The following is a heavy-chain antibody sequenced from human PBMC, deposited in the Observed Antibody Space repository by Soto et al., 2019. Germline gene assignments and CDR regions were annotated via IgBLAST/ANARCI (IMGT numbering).Heavy chain of an antibody. Sequence: EEQLVESGGGLVRPGGSLRLSCAVSGFSVSTNFMNWVRQAPGKEPQWVAVLYPGPGTYYADSVKGRVIISRDDSTNTLFLHLTNMRAEDTAVYYCARQCGGDCSNAFPLWGQGTMVTVSS. J-gene: IGHJ3*01. D-gene: IGHD2-21*01. CDR3: ARQCGGDCSNAFPL. CDR1: GFSVSTNF. CDR2: LYPGPGT. V-gene: IGHV3-66*04.